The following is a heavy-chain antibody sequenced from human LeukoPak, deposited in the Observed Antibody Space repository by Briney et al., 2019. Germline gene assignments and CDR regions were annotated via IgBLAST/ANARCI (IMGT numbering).Heavy chain of an antibody. CDR3: ARDGGSSWSHQYGLDV. D-gene: IGHD6-13*01. CDR2: VYYNGNI. CDR1: GGSIHSYY. Sequence: SETLSLTCTVSGGSIHSYYWSWIRQPPGKGLEWIGYVYYNGNINYNPSFKSRVTISVDTSKDQFSLKLSSVTAADTAVYYCARDGGSSWSHQYGLDVWGQGTTVTVSS. V-gene: IGHV4-59*01. J-gene: IGHJ6*02.